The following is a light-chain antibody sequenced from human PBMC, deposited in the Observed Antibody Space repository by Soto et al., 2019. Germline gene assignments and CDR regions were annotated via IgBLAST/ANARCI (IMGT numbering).Light chain of an antibody. V-gene: IGLV2-14*03. CDR2: DVS. Sequence: ALTQPASVSGSPGQSITISCTGTNNDVGAYNYVSWYQQHPGKAPKTMVYDVSHRPSGVSNRFSGSKSGNTASLTISGLQAEDEADYYCSSYTRSNTVVFGGGTKLTVL. CDR3: SSYTRSNTVV. CDR1: NNDVGAYNY. J-gene: IGLJ3*02.